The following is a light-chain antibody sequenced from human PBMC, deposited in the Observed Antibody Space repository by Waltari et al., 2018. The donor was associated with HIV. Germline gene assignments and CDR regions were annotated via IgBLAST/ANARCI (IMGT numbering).Light chain of an antibody. CDR2: DVS. V-gene: IGLV2-11*01. J-gene: IGLJ2*01. CDR1: SSDVGGYNY. Sequence: QSALTQPRSVSGSPGPSVTISCTGSSSDVGGYNYVSWYQQHPTKAPKLIIYDVSERPSGVPDRFSGSKSGNRASLTISGLQAEDEADYYCYSYAGSLLFGGGKKLTV. CDR3: YSYAGSLL.